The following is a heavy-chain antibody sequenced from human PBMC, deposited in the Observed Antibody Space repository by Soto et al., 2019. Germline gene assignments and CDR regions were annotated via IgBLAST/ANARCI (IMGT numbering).Heavy chain of an antibody. CDR3: AKYRSTSSGAEGFDY. V-gene: IGHV3-23*01. CDR2: ISGSADVT. D-gene: IGHD6-6*01. CDR1: GFTFNSYA. Sequence: PGGSLRLSCTVSGFTFNSYAMTWVRQPPGKGLEWVSSISGSADVTFYADSVKGRFTISRDNSKIMLYLQLNSLRAEDTGVYYCAKYRSTSSGAEGFDYWGQGALVTVYS. J-gene: IGHJ4*02.